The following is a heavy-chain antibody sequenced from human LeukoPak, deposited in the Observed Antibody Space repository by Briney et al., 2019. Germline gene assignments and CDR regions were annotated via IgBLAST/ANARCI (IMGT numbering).Heavy chain of an antibody. CDR2: IRYDGSNK. CDR1: GFTFSSYG. CDR3: AKDRDLWLGESILNWFDP. V-gene: IGHV3-30*02. Sequence: GSLRLSCAASGFTFSSYGMHWVRQAPGKGLDWVAFIRYDGSNKYYADSVKGRFTISRDNSKNTLYLQMNSLRAEDTAVYYCAKDRDLWLGESILNWFDPRGQGTLVTVSS. J-gene: IGHJ5*02. D-gene: IGHD3-10*01.